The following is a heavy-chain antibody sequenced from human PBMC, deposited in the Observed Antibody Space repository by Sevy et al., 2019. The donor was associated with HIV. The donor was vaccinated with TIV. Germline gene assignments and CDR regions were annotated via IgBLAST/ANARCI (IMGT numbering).Heavy chain of an antibody. J-gene: IGHJ4*02. D-gene: IGHD2-15*01. Sequence: GGSLRLSCAASGFTFSNAWMSWVRQAPGKVLEWVGRIKSNTDGGTTDYAAPVKGRFTISRDDSKNTLYLKMNSLKTVDTAVYYCTTDSHRDIVEVVAPIWGQGTLVTVSS. CDR1: GFTFSNAW. CDR3: TTDSHRDIVEVVAPI. V-gene: IGHV3-15*01. CDR2: IKSNTDGGTT.